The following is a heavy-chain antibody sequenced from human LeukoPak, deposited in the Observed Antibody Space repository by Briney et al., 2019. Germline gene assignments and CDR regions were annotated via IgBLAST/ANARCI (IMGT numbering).Heavy chain of an antibody. CDR3: ASRPPRDYYGSGREYFQH. J-gene: IGHJ1*01. V-gene: IGHV1-69*05. CDR2: IIPIFGTA. Sequence: SVKVSCKASGYTFIAYYLHWVRQAPGQGLEWMGGIIPIFGTANYAQKFQGRVTITTDESTSTAYMELSSLRSEDTAVYYCASRPPRDYYGSGREYFQHWGQGTLVTVSS. D-gene: IGHD3-10*01. CDR1: GYTFIAYY.